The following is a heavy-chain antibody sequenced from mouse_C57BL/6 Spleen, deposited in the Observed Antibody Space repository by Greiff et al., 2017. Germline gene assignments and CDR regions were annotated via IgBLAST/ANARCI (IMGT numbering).Heavy chain of an antibody. CDR3: ARWRLGGYFDV. D-gene: IGHD2-4*01. CDR1: GYTFTSYW. V-gene: IGHV1-64*01. CDR2: IHPNSGST. J-gene: IGHJ1*03. Sequence: QVQLQQPGAELVKPGASVKLSCKASGYTFTSYWMHWVKQRPGQGLEWIGMIHPNSGSTNYNEKFKSKATLTVDKSSSTAYMHLSSLTSEDSAVYCGARWRLGGYFDVWGTGTTVTVSS.